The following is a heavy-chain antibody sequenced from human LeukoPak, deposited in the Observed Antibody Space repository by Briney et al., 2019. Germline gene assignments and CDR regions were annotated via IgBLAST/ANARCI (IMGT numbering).Heavy chain of an antibody. CDR3: ARGSDGETTGIAGRQKRYFDY. D-gene: IGHD6-13*01. CDR1: GFAVSSNY. J-gene: IGHJ4*02. CDR2: IYSDGNT. Sequence: GGSLRLSCAPSGFAVSSNYLSWVRQAPGMGLEWVSVIYSDGNTYYADSVKGRFTISRDNANNSLSLQMNNLRPEDTAVYYCARGSDGETTGIAGRQKRYFDYWGQGTLVTVSS. V-gene: IGHV3-53*01.